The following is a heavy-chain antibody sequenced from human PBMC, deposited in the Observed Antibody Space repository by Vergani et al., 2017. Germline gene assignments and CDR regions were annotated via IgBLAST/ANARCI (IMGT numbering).Heavy chain of an antibody. D-gene: IGHD4-23*01. Sequence: EVQLVESGGGLVQPGGSLRLSCAASGFTFSIYWMYWVRQAPGKGLVWVARINSDGSSTSYGDSVKGRFTISRDNAKNTLYLQMNSLRAEDTAVYYCAREGYGGNSGEYFQHWGQGTLVTVSS. CDR1: GFTFSIYW. CDR2: INSDGSST. V-gene: IGHV3-74*01. CDR3: AREGYGGNSGEYFQH. J-gene: IGHJ1*01.